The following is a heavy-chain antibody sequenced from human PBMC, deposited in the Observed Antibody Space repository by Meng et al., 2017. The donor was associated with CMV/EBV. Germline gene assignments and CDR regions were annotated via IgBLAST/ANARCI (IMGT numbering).Heavy chain of an antibody. V-gene: IGHV3-15*01. J-gene: IGHJ4*02. CDR1: GFTFSNAW. CDR2: IKSKTDGGTT. D-gene: IGHD2-15*01. CDR3: TTESRYDFWGLGYCSGGSCYTAYFDY. Sequence: GESLKISCAASGFTFSNAWMSWVRHAPGKGLEWVGRIKSKTDGGTTDYAAPVKGRFTISRDDSKNTLYLQMNSLKTEDTAVYYCTTESRYDFWGLGYCSGGSCYTAYFDYWGQGTLVTVSS.